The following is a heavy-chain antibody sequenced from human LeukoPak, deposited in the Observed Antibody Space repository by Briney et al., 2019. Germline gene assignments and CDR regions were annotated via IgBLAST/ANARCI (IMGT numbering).Heavy chain of an antibody. CDR1: GFTFTYYA. CDR2: ISGSGGNT. D-gene: IGHD1-26*01. Sequence: GGSLRLSCAASGFTFTYYAMSWVRQAPGKGLEWVSSISGSGGNTYYADSVKGRFTISRGNAKNSLYLQMNSLRAEDTALYYCAKDSGSYYGDAFDIWGQGTMVTVSS. V-gene: IGHV3-23*01. CDR3: AKDSGSYYGDAFDI. J-gene: IGHJ3*02.